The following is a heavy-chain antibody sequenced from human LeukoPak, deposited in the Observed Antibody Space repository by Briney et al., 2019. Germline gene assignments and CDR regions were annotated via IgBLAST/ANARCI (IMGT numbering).Heavy chain of an antibody. D-gene: IGHD2-2*01. CDR1: GFTFSSYG. J-gene: IGHJ5*02. CDR2: ISTDGGDK. CDR3: ARDRHVGPAGYSFDP. V-gene: IGHV3-30*03. Sequence: GGSLRLSCAASGFTFSSYGMHWVRQAPGNGLEGVAVISTDGGDKYIADSVKGRFTISIDNSKNTLFLQMNSLRAEASAIYYCARDRHVGPAGYSFDPWGQGTRVPVSS.